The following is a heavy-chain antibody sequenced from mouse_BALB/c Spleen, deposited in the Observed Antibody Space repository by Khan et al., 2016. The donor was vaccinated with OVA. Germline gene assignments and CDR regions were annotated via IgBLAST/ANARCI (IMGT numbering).Heavy chain of an antibody. CDR1: GYTFTTYW. CDR3: ARLYYSWFAY. Sequence: QVQLKESGAELVKPGASVKLSCKASGYTFTTYWMHWVKQRPGQGLEWIGEINPSNGRTNYNEKFKSKATLTVDKSSSTAYMQLSSLTSEDSAVYDCARLYYSWFAYWGQGTLVTVST. J-gene: IGHJ3*01. D-gene: IGHD2-1*01. V-gene: IGHV1S81*02. CDR2: INPSNGRT.